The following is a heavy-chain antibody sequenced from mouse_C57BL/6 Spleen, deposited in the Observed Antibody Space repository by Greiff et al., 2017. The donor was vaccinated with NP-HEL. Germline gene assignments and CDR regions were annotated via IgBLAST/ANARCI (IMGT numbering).Heavy chain of an antibody. V-gene: IGHV1-62-2*01. Sequence: QVHVKQSGAELVKPGASVKLSCKASGYTFTEYTIHWVKQRSGQGLGWIGWFYPGSGSIKYNEKFKDKATLTADKSSSTVYMELSRLTSEDSAVYFCARHEGPHYYGSSSAGFAYWGQGTLVTVSA. J-gene: IGHJ3*01. D-gene: IGHD1-1*01. CDR1: GYTFTEYT. CDR2: FYPGSGSI. CDR3: ARHEGPHYYGSSSAGFAY.